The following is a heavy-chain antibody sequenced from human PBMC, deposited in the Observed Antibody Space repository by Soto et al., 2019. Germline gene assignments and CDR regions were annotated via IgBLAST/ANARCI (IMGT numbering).Heavy chain of an antibody. CDR1: GFSVGSNY. CDR3: ARKSDSSPVPEADGV. Sequence: EVQLVETGGGLIQPGGSLRLSCAASGFSVGSNYMTWVRQSPGKGLEWVSLIYSNGDTDYADSVKGRFSISRDNFKNTPYLQMNNLRAEDTAVYHCARKSDSSPVPEADGVWGRGTLVTVSS. CDR2: IYSNGDT. J-gene: IGHJ4*02. D-gene: IGHD2-8*01. V-gene: IGHV3-53*02.